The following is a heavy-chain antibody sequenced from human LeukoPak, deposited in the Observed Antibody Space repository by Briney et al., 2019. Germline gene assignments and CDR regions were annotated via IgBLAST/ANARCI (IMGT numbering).Heavy chain of an antibody. V-gene: IGHV4-4*07. J-gene: IGHJ4*02. D-gene: IGHD3-10*01. CDR3: ARIGGRGASGSCAYFDY. CDR2: IYTSGST. Sequence: SETLSLTCTVSGGSINSYYWSWIRQPAGKGLEWIGRIYTSGSTNYNPSLKSRVTMSVDTSKNQFSLKLSSVTAADTAVYYCARIGGRGASGSCAYFDYWGQGTLVTVSS. CDR1: GGSINSYY.